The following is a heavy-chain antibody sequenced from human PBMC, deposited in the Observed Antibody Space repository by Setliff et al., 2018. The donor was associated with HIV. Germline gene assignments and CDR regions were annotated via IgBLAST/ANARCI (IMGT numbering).Heavy chain of an antibody. Sequence: KPSENLSLTCTVSGGSISSYYWSWIRQPPGKGLEWIGYIYYSGTTNYNPSLKSRVTISVDTSKNQFSLKLSSVTAADTAVYYCARHVGYSSSSLDYWGQGTLVTVSS. D-gene: IGHD6-6*01. CDR2: IYYSGTT. V-gene: IGHV4-59*08. CDR3: ARHVGYSSSSLDY. CDR1: GGSISSYY. J-gene: IGHJ4*02.